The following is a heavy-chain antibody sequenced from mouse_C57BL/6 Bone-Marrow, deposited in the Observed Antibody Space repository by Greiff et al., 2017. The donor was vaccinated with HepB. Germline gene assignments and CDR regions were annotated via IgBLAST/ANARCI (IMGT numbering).Heavy chain of an antibody. CDR1: GFTFSSYA. CDR2: ISDGGSYT. V-gene: IGHV5-4*01. Sequence: EVQLVESGGGLVKPGGSLKLSCAASGFTFSSYAMSWVRQTPEKRLEWVATISDGGSYTYYPDNVKGRFTISRDNAKNNLYLQMSHLKSEDTAMYYCARDPYYGYYFDYWGQGTTLTVSS. J-gene: IGHJ2*01. CDR3: ARDPYYGYYFDY. D-gene: IGHD1-1*01.